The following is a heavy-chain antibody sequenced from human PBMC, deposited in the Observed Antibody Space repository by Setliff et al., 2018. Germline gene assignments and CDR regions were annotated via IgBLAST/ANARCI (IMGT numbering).Heavy chain of an antibody. D-gene: IGHD6-13*01. J-gene: IGHJ4*02. CDR1: GGSISSGSYY. CDR2: IYTSGST. Sequence: SETLSLTCTVSGGSISSGSYYWSWIRQPAGKGLEWIGHIYTSGSTNYNPSLKSRVTISVDTSKNQFSLKLSAVTAADTAVYYCARKDSSSWSCDYWGQGTLVTVSS. CDR3: ARKDSSSWSCDY. V-gene: IGHV4-61*09.